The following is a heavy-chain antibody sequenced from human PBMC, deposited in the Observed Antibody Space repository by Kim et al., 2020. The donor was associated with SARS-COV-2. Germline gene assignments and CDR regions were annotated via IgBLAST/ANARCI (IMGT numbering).Heavy chain of an antibody. D-gene: IGHD3-10*01. CDR3: ARRNWFGELLYYDY. CDR2: ISAYNGNS. V-gene: IGHV1-18*01. Sequence: PSVKVSCKASGYTFTSNAITWVRQAPGQGLEWMGWISAYNGNSYYAEKFQGRVTVTTDTSTSTAYLELRNLRSDDTAVYYCARRNWFGELLYYDYWGQGT. J-gene: IGHJ4*02. CDR1: GYTFTSNA.